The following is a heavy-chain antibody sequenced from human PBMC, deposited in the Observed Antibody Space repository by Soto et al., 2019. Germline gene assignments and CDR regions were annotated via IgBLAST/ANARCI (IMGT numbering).Heavy chain of an antibody. Sequence: ASVKVSCKASGYTFTSYDINWVRQATGQGLEWMGWMNANSGNTGYAQKFQGRVTMTRNTSISTAYMELSSLRCEDTAVFYWAREAKQLLVVYYYYSSGTDLGGQETSFPSP. CDR2: MNANSGNT. CDR1: GYTFTSYD. D-gene: IGHD6-19*01. J-gene: IGHJ6*02. CDR3: AREAKQLLVVYYYYSSGTDL. V-gene: IGHV1-8*01.